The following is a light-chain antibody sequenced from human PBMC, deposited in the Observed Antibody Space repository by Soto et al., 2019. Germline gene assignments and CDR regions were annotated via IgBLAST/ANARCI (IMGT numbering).Light chain of an antibody. J-gene: IGLJ2*01. V-gene: IGLV1-40*01. Sequence: QSVLTQPPSVSGAPGQRVTISCTGSSSNIGAGYDVHWYQQLPGTAPKLLIYGNSNRPSGVPDRFSGSKSGTSASLAITGLQAEDEADYYCSSYAGSNNLFGGGTKLTVL. CDR1: SSNIGAGYD. CDR3: SSYAGSNNL. CDR2: GNS.